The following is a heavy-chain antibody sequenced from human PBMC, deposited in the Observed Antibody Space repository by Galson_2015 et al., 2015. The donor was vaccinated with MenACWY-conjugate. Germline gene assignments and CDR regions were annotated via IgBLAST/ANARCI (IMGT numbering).Heavy chain of an antibody. J-gene: IGHJ4*02. Sequence: LRLSCAASGFYFSNCFMSWVRQAPGKGLEWVSGITGSGGNTYYADSVQGRFTLFRDNSKKTLYLQMNSLRAEDTAVYFCARAVPSRGAEVSDYWGQGTLVTVSS. CDR2: ITGSGGNT. D-gene: IGHD1-26*01. CDR3: ARAVPSRGAEVSDY. CDR1: GFYFSNCF. V-gene: IGHV3-23*01.